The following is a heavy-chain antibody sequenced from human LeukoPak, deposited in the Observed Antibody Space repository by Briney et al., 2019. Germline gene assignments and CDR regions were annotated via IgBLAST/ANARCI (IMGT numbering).Heavy chain of an antibody. CDR2: IYPDGRT. V-gene: IGHV3-53*01. Sequence: PGGSLRLSCAVSGFTVTDNYMSWVRQAPGKGLQCVSVIYPDGRTYYADSVKGRFTISRDISRNTLLLQMDNLRADDTAVHYCARTNPVYGDYDYWGQGTLVTVSS. CDR1: GFTVTDNY. J-gene: IGHJ4*02. CDR3: ARTNPVYGDYDY. D-gene: IGHD4-17*01.